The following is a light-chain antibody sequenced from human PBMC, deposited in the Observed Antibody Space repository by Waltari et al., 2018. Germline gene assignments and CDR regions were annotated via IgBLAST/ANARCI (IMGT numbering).Light chain of an antibody. J-gene: IGKJ1*01. V-gene: IGKV3-20*01. CDR1: QSVGRT. CDR2: DAS. CDR3: QKYGTRPAT. Sequence: DIVLTQSPASLSLSPGDRATLSCRAIQSVGRTLAWYQQRPGQAPRLLIYDASTRATGIPDRFSGSGSGTDFSLTISRLEPEDFAVYYCQKYGTRPATFGQGTKVEVK.